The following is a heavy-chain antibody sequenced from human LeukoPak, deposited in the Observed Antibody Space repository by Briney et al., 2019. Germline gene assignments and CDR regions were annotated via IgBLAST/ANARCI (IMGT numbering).Heavy chain of an antibody. CDR2: IYTSGST. CDR3: ARNRILEWLDYYYGMDV. CDR1: GESFSSYY. D-gene: IGHD3-3*01. J-gene: IGHJ6*02. V-gene: IGHV4-59*10. Sequence: ASETLSLTCAVYGESFSSYYWSWIRQPAGKGLEWIGRIYTSGSTNYNPSLKSRVTMSVDTSKNQFSLKLSSVTAADTAVYYCARNRILEWLDYYYGMDVWGQGTTVTVSS.